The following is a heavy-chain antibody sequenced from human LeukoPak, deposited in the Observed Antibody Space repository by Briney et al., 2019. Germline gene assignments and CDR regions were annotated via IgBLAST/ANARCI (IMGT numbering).Heavy chain of an antibody. Sequence: GGSLRLSCAASGFTFSSYAMSWVRQAPGKGLEWVSAISGSGGSTYYADSVKGRFTISRDNSKNTLDLQMNSLRAEEPGVYYRAKLVPSDDFWSGYLGWFDPWGQGTLVTVSS. D-gene: IGHD3-3*01. CDR1: GFTFSSYA. CDR2: ISGSGGST. J-gene: IGHJ5*02. V-gene: IGHV3-23*01. CDR3: AKLVPSDDFWSGYLGWFDP.